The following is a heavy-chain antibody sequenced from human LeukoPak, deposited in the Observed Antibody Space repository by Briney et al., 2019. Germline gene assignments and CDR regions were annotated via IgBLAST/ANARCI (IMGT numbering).Heavy chain of an antibody. V-gene: IGHV1-2*04. CDR3: AREIVQAGEYYYDSSGYYRDAFDI. J-gene: IGHJ3*02. CDR1: GYTFTGYY. D-gene: IGHD3-22*01. CDR2: INPNSGGT. Sequence: ASVKVSCKASGYTFTGYYMHWVRQAPGQGLEWMGWINPNSGGTNYAQKSQGWVTMTRDTSISTAYMELSRLRSDDTAVYYCAREIVQAGEYYYDSSGYYRDAFDIWGQGTMVTVSS.